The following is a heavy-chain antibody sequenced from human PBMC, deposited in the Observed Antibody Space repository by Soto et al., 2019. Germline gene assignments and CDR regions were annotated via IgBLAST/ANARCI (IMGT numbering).Heavy chain of an antibody. Sequence: QVQLQQWGAGLLKPSETLSLTCAVYGGSFSGYYWSWIRQPPGKGLEWIGEINHSGSTNYNPSLKSRVTISVDTSKNQFSLKLSSVTAADTAVYYCARKDSSGYYSTLFDYWGQGTLVTVSS. CDR3: ARKDSSGYYSTLFDY. V-gene: IGHV4-34*01. CDR1: GGSFSGYY. D-gene: IGHD3-22*01. J-gene: IGHJ4*02. CDR2: INHSGST.